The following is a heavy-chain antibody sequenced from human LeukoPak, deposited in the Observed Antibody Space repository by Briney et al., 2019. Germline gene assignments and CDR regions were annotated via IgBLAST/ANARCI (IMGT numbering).Heavy chain of an antibody. CDR1: GFPFSSYF. D-gene: IGHD5-18*01. V-gene: IGHV3-21*01. CDR3: ARRATTERGHSYGLDY. Sequence: GGSLRLSCAASGFPFSSYFMNWVRQAPGKGLEWVSSISGSSSYIYDADSVKGRFTISRDNAKNSLYLQMNSLRAEDTAVYYCARRATTERGHSYGLDYWGQGTLVTVPS. J-gene: IGHJ4*02. CDR2: ISGSSSYI.